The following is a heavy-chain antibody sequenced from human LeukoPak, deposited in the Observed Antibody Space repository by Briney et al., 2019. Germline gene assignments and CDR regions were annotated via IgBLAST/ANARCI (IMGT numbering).Heavy chain of an antibody. CDR3: ARDHSLPHCITANCGRGGWSDH. CDR1: GYTFSDLD. CDR2: LSVDKDNT. Sequence: GASVKVSCKASGYTFSDLDFTWVRQAPGQGLEWLGWLSVDKDNTRYGEKFQGRVTMTTDTSANTVYMELKSLRPDDTAVYYCARDHSLPHCITANCGRGGWSDHWGQGTLVTVSS. V-gene: IGHV1-18*01. D-gene: IGHD3-10*01. J-gene: IGHJ5*02.